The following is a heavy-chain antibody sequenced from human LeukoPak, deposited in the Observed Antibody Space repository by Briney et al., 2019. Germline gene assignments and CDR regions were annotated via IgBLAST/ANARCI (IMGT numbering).Heavy chain of an antibody. CDR2: IYYSGST. CDR1: GGSISSYY. J-gene: IGHJ4*02. V-gene: IGHV4-59*01. CDR3: ARRLVVPAAPLGY. Sequence: SETLSLTCTVSGGSISSYYWSWIRQPPGKGLEWIGYIYYSGSTNYNPSLKSRVTISLDTSKNQFSLKLSSVTTADTAVYYCARRLVVPAAPLGYWGQGTLVTVSS. D-gene: IGHD2-2*01.